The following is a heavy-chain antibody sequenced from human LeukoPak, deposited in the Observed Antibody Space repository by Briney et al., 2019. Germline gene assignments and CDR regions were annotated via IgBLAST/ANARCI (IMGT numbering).Heavy chain of an antibody. Sequence: GGSLRLSCAASGFTVSSNYMSWVRQAPGKGLEWVSVIYSGGPTYYADSVKGRFTISRDNSKNTLYLQMNSLRAEDTAVYYCAKDQPPRIGSADAFDIWGQGTMVTVSS. CDR3: AKDQPPRIGSADAFDI. CDR1: GFTVSSNY. J-gene: IGHJ3*02. D-gene: IGHD2-15*01. V-gene: IGHV3-53*01. CDR2: IYSGGPT.